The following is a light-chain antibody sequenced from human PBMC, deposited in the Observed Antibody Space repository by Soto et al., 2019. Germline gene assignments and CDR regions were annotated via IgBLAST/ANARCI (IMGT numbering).Light chain of an antibody. CDR2: DVS. J-gene: IGLJ1*01. Sequence: QSALTQPASVSGSPGQSITISCTGTNSDVGGYKYVSWYQQHPGKAPKVMIFDVSNRPSGVSNRFSGSKSGNTASLTISGLQAEDEADYYCTSYTSSGTYVFGTATKVTVL. CDR1: NSDVGGYKY. CDR3: TSYTSSGTYV. V-gene: IGLV2-14*01.